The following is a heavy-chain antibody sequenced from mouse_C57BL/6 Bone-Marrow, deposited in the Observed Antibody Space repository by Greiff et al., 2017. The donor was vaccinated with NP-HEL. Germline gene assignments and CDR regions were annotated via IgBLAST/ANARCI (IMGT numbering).Heavy chain of an antibody. D-gene: IGHD1-1*01. CDR2: ISSGGSYT. V-gene: IGHV5-6*01. CDR1: GFTFSSYG. J-gene: IGHJ1*03. Sequence: EVHLVESGGDLVKPGGSLKLSCAASGFTFSSYGMSWVRQTPDKRLEWVATISSGGSYTYYPDSVKGRFTISRDNAKNTLYLQMSSLKSEDTAMYYCARPLFITPVVATSWYFDVWGTGTTVTVSS. CDR3: ARPLFITPVVATSWYFDV.